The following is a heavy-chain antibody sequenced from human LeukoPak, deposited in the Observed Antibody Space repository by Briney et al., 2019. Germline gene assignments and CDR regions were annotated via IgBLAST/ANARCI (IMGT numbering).Heavy chain of an antibody. CDR1: GFTFSSYA. V-gene: IGHV3-30-3*01. D-gene: IGHD3-10*01. CDR2: IRYDGSNK. Sequence: GRSLRLSCAASGFTFSSYAMHWVRQAPGKGLEWVAVIRYDGSNKYYADSVKGRFTMSRDNSENTLYLQMNSLRTEDTAVYYCARDISGSYNFDYWGQGTLVTVSS. CDR3: ARDISGSYNFDY. J-gene: IGHJ4*02.